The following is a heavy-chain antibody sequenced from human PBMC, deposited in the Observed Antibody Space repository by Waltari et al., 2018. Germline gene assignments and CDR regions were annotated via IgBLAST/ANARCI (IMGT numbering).Heavy chain of an antibody. CDR1: GYTFTASY. J-gene: IGHJ4*02. Sequence: QVQLVQSGAEVKKPGASVKVSCKASGYTFTASYMPWVRQAPGQGLEWMGRINPNSGGTNYAQKFQGRVTMTRDTSISTAYMELSRLRSDDTAVYYCAGGRSAAAGTPPPCWGQGTLVTVSS. CDR2: INPNSGGT. V-gene: IGHV1-2*06. CDR3: AGGRSAAAGTPPPC. D-gene: IGHD6-13*01.